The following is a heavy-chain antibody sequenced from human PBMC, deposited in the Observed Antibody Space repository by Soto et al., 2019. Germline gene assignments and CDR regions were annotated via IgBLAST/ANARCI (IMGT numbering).Heavy chain of an antibody. D-gene: IGHD3-3*01. J-gene: IGHJ4*02. CDR1: GFTFSSYA. Sequence: EVQLLESGGGLVQPGGSLRLSCAASGFTFSSYAMSWVRQAPGKGLEWVSAISGSGGSTYYADSVKGRFTISRDNSKNTLYLQMNSLRAEDTAVYYCAKEGTIFGVVTPTTHFDYWGQGTLVTVSS. V-gene: IGHV3-23*01. CDR3: AKEGTIFGVVTPTTHFDY. CDR2: ISGSGGST.